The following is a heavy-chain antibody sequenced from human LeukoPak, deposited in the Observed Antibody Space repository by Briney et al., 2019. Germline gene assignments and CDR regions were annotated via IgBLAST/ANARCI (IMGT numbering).Heavy chain of an antibody. D-gene: IGHD3-10*01. CDR1: GDSISTGGYF. Sequence: SQTLSLTCTVSGDSISTGGYFWSWIRQPAGKGLEWIGRIYAGGKTNYNPSLRSRVTISVDTSRNQFSLKLNSVTAADTAVYYCARMDYYGSGTYHSWFDPWGQGTLVTFSS. J-gene: IGHJ5*02. V-gene: IGHV4-61*02. CDR3: ARMDYYGSGTYHSWFDP. CDR2: IYAGGKT.